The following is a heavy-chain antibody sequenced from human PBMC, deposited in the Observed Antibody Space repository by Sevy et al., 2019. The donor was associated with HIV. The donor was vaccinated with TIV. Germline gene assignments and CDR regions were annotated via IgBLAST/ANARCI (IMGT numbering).Heavy chain of an antibody. Sequence: GGSLRLSCAASGFTFNTYAMHWVRQAPGKGLEWVAVISYDGSNTYYADSVRGGFTISRESSKNTLYLQMNSLRAEDTAVYFCARDGGYDSRGYDLSNYWGQGTLVTVSS. V-gene: IGHV3-30-3*01. CDR2: ISYDGSNT. CDR1: GFTFNTYA. CDR3: ARDGGYDSRGYDLSNY. J-gene: IGHJ4*02. D-gene: IGHD3-22*01.